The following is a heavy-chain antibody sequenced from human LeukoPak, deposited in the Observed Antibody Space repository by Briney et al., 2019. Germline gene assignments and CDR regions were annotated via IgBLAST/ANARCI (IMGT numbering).Heavy chain of an antibody. Sequence: GESLRLSCAASGFTFSSYAMTWVRQAPGKGLEWVSAISGSGYNSYHADSVKGRFTISRDNFKNTLFLQMNSLRAEDTAIYYCAKWMVRRDFWSGAFDIWGQGTMVTV. CDR3: AKWMVRRDFWSGAFDI. CDR2: ISGSGYNS. J-gene: IGHJ3*02. V-gene: IGHV3-23*01. D-gene: IGHD3-3*01. CDR1: GFTFSSYA.